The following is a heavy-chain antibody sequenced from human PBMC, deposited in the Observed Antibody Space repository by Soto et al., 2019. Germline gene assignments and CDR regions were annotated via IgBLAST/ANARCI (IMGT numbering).Heavy chain of an antibody. CDR1: GFTFSDYY. D-gene: IGHD3-3*01. J-gene: IGHJ4*02. Sequence: GGSLRLSCAASGFTFSDYYMSWIRQAPGKGLEWVSYISSSGSTIYYADSVKGRFTISRDNAKNSLDLQMNSLRAEDTAVYYCARVGAPDIDDFWSGYYPNDYWGQGTLVTVSS. CDR3: ARVGAPDIDDFWSGYYPNDY. CDR2: ISSSGSTI. V-gene: IGHV3-11*01.